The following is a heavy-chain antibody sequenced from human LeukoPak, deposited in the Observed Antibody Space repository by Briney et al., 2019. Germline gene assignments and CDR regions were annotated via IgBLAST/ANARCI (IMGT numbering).Heavy chain of an antibody. CDR2: IYSDGSST. V-gene: IGHV3-74*01. D-gene: IGHD3-10*01. CDR1: GFTLKNYW. Sequence: SGGSLRLSCAASGFTLKNYWMHWVRQTPGKRPVWVSGIYSDGSSTNYADSVKGRFTISRDNAKNTVYLQMNNLRAVDTAVYYCARGGGLLGWPFDGWGQGTLVTVSS. J-gene: IGHJ4*02. CDR3: ARGGGLLGWPFDG.